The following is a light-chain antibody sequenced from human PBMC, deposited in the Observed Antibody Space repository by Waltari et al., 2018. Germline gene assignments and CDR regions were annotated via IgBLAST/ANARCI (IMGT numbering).Light chain of an antibody. CDR1: QSLSTY. CDR3: KQRTGNVWT. V-gene: IGKV3-11*01. Sequence: EIVLTQSPATLSLSPGERATLSCRASQSLSTYLAWYQQKPGQAPRLLIYDGSNRAIGIPARFSGSGSGTDFTLSISSLEPEDFGVYYCKQRTGNVWTFGQGTKVEI. CDR2: DGS. J-gene: IGKJ1*01.